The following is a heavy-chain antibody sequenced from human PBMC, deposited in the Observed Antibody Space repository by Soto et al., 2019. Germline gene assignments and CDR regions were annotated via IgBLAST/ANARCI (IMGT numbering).Heavy chain of an antibody. V-gene: IGHV4-59*01. Sequence: PSETLSLTCTVSGGSISSYYWGWIRQPPGKGLEWIGYIYYSGSTNYNPSLKSRVTISVDTSKNQFSLKLSSVTAADTAVYYCARDRGVYEALFDYWGQGTLVTVSS. CDR1: GGSISSYY. CDR3: ARDRGVYEALFDY. CDR2: IYYSGST. D-gene: IGHD5-12*01. J-gene: IGHJ4*02.